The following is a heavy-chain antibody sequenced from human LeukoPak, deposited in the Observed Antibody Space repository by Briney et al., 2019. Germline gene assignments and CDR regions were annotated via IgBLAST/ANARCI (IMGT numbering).Heavy chain of an antibody. Sequence: ASVKVSCKASGYTFTGYYMHWVRQAPGQGLEWMGWVNPNSGGTNYAQKFQGRVTMTRDTSISTAYMELSRLRSDDTAVYYCAREGYSYGYFDYWGQGTLVTVSS. CDR1: GYTFTGYY. CDR2: VNPNSGGT. D-gene: IGHD5-18*01. V-gene: IGHV1-2*02. CDR3: AREGYSYGYFDY. J-gene: IGHJ4*02.